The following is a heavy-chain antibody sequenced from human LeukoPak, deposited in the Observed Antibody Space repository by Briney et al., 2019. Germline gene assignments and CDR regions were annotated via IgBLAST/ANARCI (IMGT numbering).Heavy chain of an antibody. CDR3: ARDHSSYCGGDCYNAFDI. CDR1: GYTFTSYD. Sequence: GASVKVSCKASGYTFTSYDINWVRQATGQGLEWMGWMNPNSGNTGYAQKFQGRVTMTRNTSISTAYMELSSLRSEDTAVYYCARDHSSYCGGDCYNAFDIWGQGTMVAVSS. D-gene: IGHD2-21*01. V-gene: IGHV1-8*01. J-gene: IGHJ3*02. CDR2: MNPNSGNT.